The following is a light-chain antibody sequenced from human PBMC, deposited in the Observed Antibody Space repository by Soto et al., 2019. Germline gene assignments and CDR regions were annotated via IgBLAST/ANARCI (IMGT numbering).Light chain of an antibody. CDR3: QQSYSTPPT. CDR1: QSISTY. V-gene: IGKV1-39*01. J-gene: IGKJ2*01. Sequence: DIQMTQSPSSLSASVGDRVTITCRASQSISTYLNWYQQKPGEAPNLLIYGVFNLESGVPSRFRGSGSGTDFTLTISSLQPEDFAVYYCQQSYSTPPTFGQGTKVEIK. CDR2: GVF.